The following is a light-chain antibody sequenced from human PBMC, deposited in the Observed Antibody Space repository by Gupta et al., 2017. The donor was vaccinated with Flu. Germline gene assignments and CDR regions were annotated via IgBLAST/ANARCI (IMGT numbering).Light chain of an antibody. CDR2: DVT. Sequence: QSALTQPRSVSGSPGQSVTISCTETSSDVGGYNYVSWYQQHPGKAPKVLIYDVTKRPSGVPDRFSGSKSGTTASLTISGLQAEDEADYYCYPFAGNYVVFGTVTRVTVL. CDR3: YPFAGNYVV. J-gene: IGLJ1*01. CDR1: SSDVGGYNY. V-gene: IGLV2-11*01.